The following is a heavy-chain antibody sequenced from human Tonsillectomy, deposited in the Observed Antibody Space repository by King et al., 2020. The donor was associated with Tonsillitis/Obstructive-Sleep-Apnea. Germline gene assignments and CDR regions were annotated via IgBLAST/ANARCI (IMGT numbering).Heavy chain of an antibody. CDR3: ARTYNWNDQDAFDI. CDR2: IHASGST. Sequence: QLQESGPGLVETLSLTCSVSGGSISGSSYYWGWIRQPPGKGLECIGNIHASGSTYYHPTLRRRVTLSVDTSNNQFSLKLRPVTAADTAVYYCARTYNWNDQDAFDIWGQGTAVTVSS. D-gene: IGHD1-20*01. V-gene: IGHV4-39*01. CDR1: GGSISGSSYY. J-gene: IGHJ3*02.